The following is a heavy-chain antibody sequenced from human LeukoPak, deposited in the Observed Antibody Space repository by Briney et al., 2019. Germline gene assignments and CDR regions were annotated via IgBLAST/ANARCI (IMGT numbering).Heavy chain of an antibody. D-gene: IGHD2-2*01. CDR3: ARDKNSGECVSNSCYGVWPLDI. Sequence: ASVKVSCKASGGTFSINAITWVRQAPGQGLEWMGGIIPISETPKYTQKFQGRVTIATDESTNTAYMELSSRRSEDTAVYYCARDKNSGECVSNSCYGVWPLDIWGQGTMVTVSS. J-gene: IGHJ3*02. V-gene: IGHV1-69*05. CDR2: IIPISETP. CDR1: GGTFSINA.